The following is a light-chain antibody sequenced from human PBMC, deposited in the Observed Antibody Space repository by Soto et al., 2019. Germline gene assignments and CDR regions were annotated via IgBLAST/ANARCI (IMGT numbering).Light chain of an antibody. J-gene: IGKJ1*01. Sequence: DIQMTQSPSALSASVGDRVTITCRASQSISTWLAWYQQTPGKAPKVLIYDASKLEAGVPSRFSVTGSGTQFTLTISSLQSDDFGTYYCQQYHAYSTFGPGTRVEVK. CDR1: QSISTW. V-gene: IGKV1-5*01. CDR2: DAS. CDR3: QQYHAYST.